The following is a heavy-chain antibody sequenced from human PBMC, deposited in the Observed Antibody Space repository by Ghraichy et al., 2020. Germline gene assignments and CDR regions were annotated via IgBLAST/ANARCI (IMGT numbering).Heavy chain of an antibody. CDR2: IYYSGST. CDR3: ARDTYDFWSGARAWYGMDV. Sequence: SETLSLTCTVSGGSISSGGYYWSWIRQHPGKGLEWIGYIYYSGSTYYNPSLKSRVTISVDRSKNQFSLKLSSVTAADTAVYYCARDTYDFWSGARAWYGMDVWGQGTTVTVSS. V-gene: IGHV4-31*03. CDR1: GGSISSGGYY. J-gene: IGHJ6*02. D-gene: IGHD3-3*01.